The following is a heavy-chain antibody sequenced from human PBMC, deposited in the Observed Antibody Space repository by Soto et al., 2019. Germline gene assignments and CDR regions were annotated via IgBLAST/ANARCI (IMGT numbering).Heavy chain of an antibody. CDR2: IYYSGST. CDR1: GGSISSGDYY. V-gene: IGHV4-30-4*01. J-gene: IGHJ6*02. CDR3: AREEIAARPEGYYYGMDV. Sequence: QVQLQESGPGLVKPSQTLSLTCTVSGGSISSGDYYWSWIRQPPGKGLEWTGYIYYSGSTYYNPSLKSRVTISVDTSKNQFSLKLSSVTAADTAVYYCAREEIAARPEGYYYGMDVWGQGTTVTVSS. D-gene: IGHD6-6*01.